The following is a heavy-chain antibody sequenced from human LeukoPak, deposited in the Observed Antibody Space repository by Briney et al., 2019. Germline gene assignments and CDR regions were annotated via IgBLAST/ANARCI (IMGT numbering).Heavy chain of an antibody. CDR1: GGSISSSSYY. J-gene: IGHJ4*02. Sequence: SETLSLTCTVSGGSISSSSYYWGWIRQPPGKGLEWIGSIYYSGSTYYNPSLKSRVTISVDTSKNQFSLKLSSVTAADTAVYYCARSRDGYNLFDYWGQGTLVTVSS. D-gene: IGHD5-24*01. CDR3: ARSRDGYNLFDY. CDR2: IYYSGST. V-gene: IGHV4-39*01.